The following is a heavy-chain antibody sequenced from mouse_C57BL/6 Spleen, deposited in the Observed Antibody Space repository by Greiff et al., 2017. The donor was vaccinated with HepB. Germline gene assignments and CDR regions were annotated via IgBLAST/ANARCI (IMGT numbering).Heavy chain of an antibody. V-gene: IGHV5-6*01. CDR3: ARSLYGNYVHYYAMDY. CDR1: GFTFSSYG. J-gene: IGHJ4*01. CDR2: ISSGGSYT. D-gene: IGHD2-1*01. Sequence: EVHLVESGGDLVKPGGSLKLSCAASGFTFSSYGMSWVRQTPDKRLEWVATISSGGSYTYYPDSVKGRFTISRDNAKNTLYMQMSSLKSEDTAMYYCARSLYGNYVHYYAMDYWGQGTSVTVSS.